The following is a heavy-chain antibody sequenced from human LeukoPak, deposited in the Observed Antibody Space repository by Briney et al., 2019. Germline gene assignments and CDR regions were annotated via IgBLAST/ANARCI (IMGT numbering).Heavy chain of an antibody. D-gene: IGHD6-6*01. J-gene: IGHJ4*02. CDR1: GYTFTRYD. CDR2: MNPNRGNT. Sequence: ASVKVSCKDSGYTFTRYDINWVRQATGQGGEGMGWMNPNRGNTGYEQKFQGRVTMTRNTSISTAYMELSSLRSADPAVYYCQRSSARSDYWGQGTLVTVSS. CDR3: QRSSARSDY. V-gene: IGHV1-8*01.